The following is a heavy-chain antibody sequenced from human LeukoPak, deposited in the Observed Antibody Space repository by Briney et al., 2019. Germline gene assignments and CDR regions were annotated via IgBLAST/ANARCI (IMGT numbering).Heavy chain of an antibody. CDR2: INHSGST. CDR3: ARGRTMVAFDY. J-gene: IGHJ4*02. V-gene: IGHV4-34*01. Sequence: SEALSLTCAVYGGSFSGYYWSWIRQPPGKGLEWIGEINHSGSTNYNPSLKSRVTISVDTSKNQFSLKLSSVTAADTAVYYCARGRTMVAFDYWGQGTLVTVSS. CDR1: GGSFSGYY. D-gene: IGHD4/OR15-4a*01.